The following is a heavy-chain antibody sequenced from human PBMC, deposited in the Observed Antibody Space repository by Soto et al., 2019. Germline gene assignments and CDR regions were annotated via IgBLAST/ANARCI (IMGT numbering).Heavy chain of an antibody. J-gene: IGHJ4*02. V-gene: IGHV1-46*01. CDR2: INPIDGSI. CDR3: ARDLFGSWTIDY. CDR1: GYNFVSNN. Sequence: ASVKVSCKTSGYNFVSNNIHWLRQTPAQGLEWMGIINPIDGSISYAQKFRGRVTVTRDTPTSSVYMELRGLTPADTAVYFCARDLFGSWTIDYWGPGTLVTVSS. D-gene: IGHD6-13*01.